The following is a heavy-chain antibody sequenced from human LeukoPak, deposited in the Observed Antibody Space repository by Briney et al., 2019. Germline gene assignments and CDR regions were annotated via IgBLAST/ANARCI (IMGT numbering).Heavy chain of an antibody. V-gene: IGHV1-46*01. CDR3: ARAHSGWYSRPDRAFDI. CDR2: INPSGGST. CDR1: GYTFTSYY. J-gene: IGHJ3*02. D-gene: IGHD6-19*01. Sequence: ASVKVSCKASGYTFTSYYMHWVRQAPGQGLEWMGLINPSGGSTSYAQKFQGRVTMTRDTSTSTVYMELSSLRSEDTAVYYCARAHSGWYSRPDRAFDIWGQGTMVTVSS.